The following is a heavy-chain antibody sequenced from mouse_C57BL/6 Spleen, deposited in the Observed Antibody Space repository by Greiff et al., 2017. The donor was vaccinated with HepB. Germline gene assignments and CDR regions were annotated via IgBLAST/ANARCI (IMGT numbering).Heavy chain of an antibody. CDR1: GFSLTSYG. V-gene: IGHV2-2*01. Sequence: QVQLKESGPGLVQPSQSLSITCTVSGFSLTSYGVHWVRQSPGKGLEWLGVIWSGGSTDYNAAFISRLSISKDNSKSQVFFKMNSLQADDTAIYYCVRNAAQATGDYAMDYWGQGTSVTVSS. J-gene: IGHJ4*01. CDR2: IWSGGST. D-gene: IGHD3-2*02. CDR3: VRNAAQATGDYAMDY.